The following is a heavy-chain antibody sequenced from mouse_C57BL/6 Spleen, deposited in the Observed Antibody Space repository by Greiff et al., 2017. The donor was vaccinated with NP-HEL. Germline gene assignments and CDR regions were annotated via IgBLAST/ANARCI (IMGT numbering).Heavy chain of an antibody. CDR3: ARRSLGRSDY. D-gene: IGHD1-1*01. V-gene: IGHV1-55*01. CDR1: GYTFTSYW. Sequence: QVQLQQPGAELVKPGASVKMSCKASGYTFTSYWITWVKQSPGQGLEWLGDIYPVGGSTNYIETFTSKATLNVDTASSTAYMQLSSLTSEDSAVYDCARRSLGRSDYWGQGTTLTVSS. J-gene: IGHJ2*01. CDR2: IYPVGGST.